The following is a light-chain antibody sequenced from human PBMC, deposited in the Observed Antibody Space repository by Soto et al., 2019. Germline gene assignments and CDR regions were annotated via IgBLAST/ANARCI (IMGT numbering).Light chain of an antibody. J-gene: IGLJ1*01. Sequence: QSVLTQPASVSGSPGQSITISCTGTSSDVGGYDYVSWYQQHPGKAPKLMIYDVSNRPSGVSNRSSGSKSGNTASMTISGLQAEDEADYFCSSYTSSSTYVLGTGTKVTVL. CDR3: SSYTSSSTYV. CDR2: DVS. CDR1: SSDVGGYDY. V-gene: IGLV2-14*01.